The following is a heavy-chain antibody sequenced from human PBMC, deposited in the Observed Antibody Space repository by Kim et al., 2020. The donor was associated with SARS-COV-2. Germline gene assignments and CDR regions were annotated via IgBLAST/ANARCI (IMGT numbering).Heavy chain of an antibody. V-gene: IGHV4-39*07. Sequence: SETLSLTCTVSGGSISSSSYYWGWIRQAPGMGLEWIGSIYYSGTTYFNPSLKSRVSISLDSSRTQCSLTLRSVTAADSALYYCTRDYDSVSGTGGPDYSDHWGQGTLITVSS. J-gene: IGHJ4*02. D-gene: IGHD3-16*01. CDR2: IYYSGTT. CDR3: TRDYDSVSGTGGPDYSDH. CDR1: GGSISSSSYY.